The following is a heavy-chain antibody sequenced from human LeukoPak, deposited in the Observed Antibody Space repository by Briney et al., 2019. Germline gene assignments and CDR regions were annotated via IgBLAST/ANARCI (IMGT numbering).Heavy chain of an antibody. V-gene: IGHV3-15*01. CDR3: TSSIKYGSGSYYNGDHYYYYYMDV. CDR1: GFTFSNAW. Sequence: GGSLRLSCAASGFTFSNAWMSWVRQAPGKGLEWVGRIKSKTDGGTTDYAAPVKGRFTISRDDSKNTLYLQMNSLKTEDTAVYYCTSSIKYGSGSYYNGDHYYYYYMDVWGKGTTVTVSS. D-gene: IGHD3-10*01. J-gene: IGHJ6*03. CDR2: IKSKTDGGTT.